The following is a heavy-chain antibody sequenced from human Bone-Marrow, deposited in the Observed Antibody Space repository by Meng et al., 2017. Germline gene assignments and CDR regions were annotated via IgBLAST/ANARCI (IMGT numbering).Heavy chain of an antibody. CDR1: GGSISSGGYY. D-gene: IGHD1-26*01. CDR3: ARVRWELPDY. J-gene: IGHJ4*02. V-gene: IGHV4-31*01. Sequence: QVQRKESGPGLVKPSQTLALTCTVSGGSISSGGYYWSWIRQHPGKGLEWIGYIYYSGTTYYNPSLSSLVTISVDTSKNQFSLNLSSVTAADTAVYYCARVRWELPDYWGQGTLVTVSS. CDR2: IYYSGTT.